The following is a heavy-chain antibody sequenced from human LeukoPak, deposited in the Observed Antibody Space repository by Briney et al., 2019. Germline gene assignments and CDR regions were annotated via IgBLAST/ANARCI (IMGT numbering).Heavy chain of an antibody. CDR2: ISGSGGST. CDR1: GFTFSSYA. CDR3: AKGSWIQLWLIDY. D-gene: IGHD5-18*01. J-gene: IGHJ4*02. Sequence: GGSLRLSCAASGFTFSSYAMSGVRQAPGKGLEWVSAISGSGGSTYYADSVKGRFTISRDNSKNTLYLQMNSLRAEDTAVYYCAKGSWIQLWLIDYWGQGTLVTVSS. V-gene: IGHV3-23*01.